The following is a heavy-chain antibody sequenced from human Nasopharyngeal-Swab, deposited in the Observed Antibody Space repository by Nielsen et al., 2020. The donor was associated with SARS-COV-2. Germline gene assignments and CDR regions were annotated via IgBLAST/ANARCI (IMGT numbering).Heavy chain of an antibody. Sequence: GESLKISCAASGFTFDDYGMSWVRQAPGKGLEWVSGINWNGGSTGYADSMKGRFTISRDNAKNSLYLQMNSLRAEDTALYHCARSGSGYARGWFDPWGQGTLVTVSS. CDR2: INWNGGST. V-gene: IGHV3-20*01. CDR1: GFTFDDYG. CDR3: ARSGSGYARGWFDP. J-gene: IGHJ5*02. D-gene: IGHD5-12*01.